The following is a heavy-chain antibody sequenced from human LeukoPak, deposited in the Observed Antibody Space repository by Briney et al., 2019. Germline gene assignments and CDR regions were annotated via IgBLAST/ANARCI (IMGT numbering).Heavy chain of an antibody. CDR3: VRAGRSGYSSSYYYYYYMDV. D-gene: IGHD6-6*01. J-gene: IGHJ6*03. Sequence: GASVKVSCKASGYTFTGYYMHWVRQVPGQGLEWMGGIIPIFAPANYAQKFQGRVTITADKSTSTAYMELSSLRSEDTAVYYCVRAGRSGYSSSYYYYYYMDVWGKGTTVTVSS. V-gene: IGHV1-69*06. CDR1: GYTFTGYY. CDR2: IIPIFAPA.